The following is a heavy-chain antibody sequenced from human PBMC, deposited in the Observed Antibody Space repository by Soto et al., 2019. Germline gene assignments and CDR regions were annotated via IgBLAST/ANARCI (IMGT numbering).Heavy chain of an antibody. J-gene: IGHJ4*02. CDR1: GGTFNTYA. D-gene: IGHD3-10*01. V-gene: IGHV1-69*19. CDR2: ISPMFGAA. CDR3: AREVQVHTPAFVY. Sequence: QVQLVQSGAEMKKPGSSVKVSCQSSGGTFNTYAMNCVRQAPGQGPEWMGDISPMFGAANYAPKFQGRVNIPAVESTGTSYMQSSSLTSEDTALYFCAREVQVHTPAFVYWGQGTLVTVSS.